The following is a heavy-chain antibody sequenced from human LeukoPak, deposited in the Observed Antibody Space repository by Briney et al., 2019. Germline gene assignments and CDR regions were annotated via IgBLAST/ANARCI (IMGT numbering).Heavy chain of an antibody. J-gene: IGHJ4*02. D-gene: IGHD2-2*01. Sequence: SETLSLTCAVYGGSFSGYYWSWIRQPPGKGLEWIGEINHSGSTNYNPSLKSRVTISVDTSKNQFSLKLSSVTAADTAVYYCATGLVPAPYYFDYWGQGTLVTVSS. CDR2: INHSGST. CDR1: GGSFSGYY. V-gene: IGHV4-34*01. CDR3: ATGLVPAPYYFDY.